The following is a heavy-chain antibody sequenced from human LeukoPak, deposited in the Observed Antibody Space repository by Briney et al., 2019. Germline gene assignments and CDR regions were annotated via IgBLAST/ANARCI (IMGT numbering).Heavy chain of an antibody. CDR2: ISYDGSNK. J-gene: IGHJ6*04. D-gene: IGHD2-15*01. Sequence: GRSLRPSCAASGFTFSSYAMHWVRQAPGKGLEWVAVISYDGSNKYYADSVKGRFTISRDNSKNTLYLQMNSLRAEDTAVYYCARSPRYCSGGSCKSYYYGMDVWGKGTTVTVSS. CDR1: GFTFSSYA. CDR3: ARSPRYCSGGSCKSYYYGMDV. V-gene: IGHV3-30-3*01.